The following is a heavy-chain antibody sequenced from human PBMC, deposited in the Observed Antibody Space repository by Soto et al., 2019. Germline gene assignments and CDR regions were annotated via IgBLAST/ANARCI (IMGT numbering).Heavy chain of an antibody. V-gene: IGHV3-23*01. D-gene: IGHD2-21*02. CDR3: ASLGVGDWANYYYYYGMDV. CDR1: GFTFSVYA. J-gene: IGHJ6*02. CDR2: VTANGGST. Sequence: EVQLLESGGGFVQPGGSLRLSCAATGFTFSVYAMTWVRQAPGKGLEWVSAVTANGGSTYSAASVKGRFTISRENSKNSLFLQMNRVRAEDTAVYYCASLGVGDWANYYYYYGMDVWGQGTTVTVSS.